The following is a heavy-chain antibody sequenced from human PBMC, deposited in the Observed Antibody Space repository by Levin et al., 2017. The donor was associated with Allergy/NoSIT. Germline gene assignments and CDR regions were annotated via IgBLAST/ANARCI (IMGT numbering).Heavy chain of an antibody. J-gene: IGHJ4*02. CDR2: IYHSWTT. D-gene: IGHD4-17*01. CDR3: GRLPSATTYFDS. V-gene: IGHV4-39*01. CDR1: TGSIHTSDFF. Sequence: SETLSLTCLVSTGSIHTSDFFWGWVRQPPGKGLEWIGTIYHSWTTYYNPSLKSRVTMCVDTSKNQLLLGLTTVTAADTAVYYCGRLPSATTYFDSWGQGVLVIVS.